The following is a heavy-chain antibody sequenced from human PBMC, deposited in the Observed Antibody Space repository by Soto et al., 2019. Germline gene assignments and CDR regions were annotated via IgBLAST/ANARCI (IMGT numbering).Heavy chain of an antibody. Sequence: QVQLQESGPALVRPSDSLSLMCSVSGVPITTLYWSWIRQAPGKGLEYIGYIYYGGSTHYNPALKSRVTISVDTAKNEFSLNLRSVTAPDTAAYYCARGQLLHYQYGLDVWGQGTTVIV. D-gene: IGHD3-10*01. J-gene: IGHJ6*02. CDR2: IYYGGST. CDR1: GVPITTLY. CDR3: ARGQLLHYQYGLDV. V-gene: IGHV4-59*07.